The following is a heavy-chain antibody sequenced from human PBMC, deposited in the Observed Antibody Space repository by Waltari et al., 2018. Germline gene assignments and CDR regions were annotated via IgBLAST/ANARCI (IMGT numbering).Heavy chain of an antibody. D-gene: IGHD3-3*01. Sequence: EVQLLESGGGLVQLGGSLRLPCVASGFTFSRSVMSWARQAPGKELEVVSSIGGSSSSRQYADSVKYRFIISRNNAKTTLHLELDSLRGGETSVYYCAKGKDGMVRSGPPRDSWGQGTLVTVSS. CDR1: GFTFSRSV. J-gene: IGHJ4*02. CDR3: AKGKDGMVRSGPPRDS. V-gene: IGHV3-23*01. CDR2: IGGSSSSR.